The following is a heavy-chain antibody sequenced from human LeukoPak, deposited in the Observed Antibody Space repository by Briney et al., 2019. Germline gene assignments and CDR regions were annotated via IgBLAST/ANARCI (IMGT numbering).Heavy chain of an antibody. CDR1: GYTFTGYY. V-gene: IGHV1-2*02. J-gene: IGHJ4*02. CDR3: ARDPNYGGNSGEFDY. Sequence: ASVMVSCKASGYTFTGYYMHWVRQAPGQGLEWMGWINPNSGGTNYAQKFQGRVTMTRDTSISTAYMELSRLRSDDTAVYYCARDPNYGGNSGEFDYWGQGTLVTVSS. CDR2: INPNSGGT. D-gene: IGHD4-23*01.